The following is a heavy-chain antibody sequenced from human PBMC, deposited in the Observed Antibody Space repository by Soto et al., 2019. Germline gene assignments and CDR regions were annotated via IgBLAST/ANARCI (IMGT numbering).Heavy chain of an antibody. CDR3: ARQPTTAESDLWFDP. D-gene: IGHD2-21*02. J-gene: IGHJ5*02. V-gene: IGHV4-39*01. Sequence: QLQLQESGPGLVKASETLSLTCNVSGGSISSSRSYWAWIRQAPGKGLEWIANIFYSGSTYYNPSLASRVTVSVDTSKNQFSLKLSSVTAADTAVYYCARQPTTAESDLWFDPWGQGTLVTVSS. CDR2: IFYSGST. CDR1: GGSISSSRSY.